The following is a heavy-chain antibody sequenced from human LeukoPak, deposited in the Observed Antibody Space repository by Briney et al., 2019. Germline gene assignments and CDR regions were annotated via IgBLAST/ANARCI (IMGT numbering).Heavy chain of an antibody. CDR3: AKFMSTIVVVTSPFDY. Sequence: PGGSLRLSCAASGFTFSIYAMSWVRHAPGKGLEWVSAISGGGGSTYYADSVKGRFTISRDNSENTLYLQMNSLRAEDTAVYDCAKFMSTIVVVTSPFDYWGQGTLVTVSS. V-gene: IGHV3-23*01. J-gene: IGHJ4*02. D-gene: IGHD3-22*01. CDR1: GFTFSIYA. CDR2: ISGGGGST.